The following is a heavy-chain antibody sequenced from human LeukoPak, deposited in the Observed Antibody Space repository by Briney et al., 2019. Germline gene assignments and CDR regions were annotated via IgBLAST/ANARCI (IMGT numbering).Heavy chain of an antibody. V-gene: IGHV3-7*01. CDR1: GFTFSSYW. J-gene: IGHJ2*01. CDR3: ARRYFDL. CDR2: IKEDGSKT. Sequence: GGSLRLSCAASGFTFSSYWMQWVRQAPGKGLEWVANIKEDGSKTNYVDSVKGRFTISRDNVKNSLYLQMNSLGAEDTAVYYCARRYFDLWGRGTLVTVSS.